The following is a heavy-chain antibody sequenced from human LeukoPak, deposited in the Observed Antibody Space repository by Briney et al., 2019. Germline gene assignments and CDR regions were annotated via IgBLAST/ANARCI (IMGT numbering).Heavy chain of an antibody. Sequence: GGSLRLSCAASGFTFDDYAMHWVRQAPGKGLEWVSGISWNSASTAYADSVKGRFTISRDNAKNSLYLQMSSLRPEDTALYFCATRSGSFAFDYWGQGTLVPSPQ. D-gene: IGHD3-10*01. V-gene: IGHV3-9*01. CDR1: GFTFDDYA. CDR2: ISWNSAST. CDR3: ATRSGSFAFDY. J-gene: IGHJ4*02.